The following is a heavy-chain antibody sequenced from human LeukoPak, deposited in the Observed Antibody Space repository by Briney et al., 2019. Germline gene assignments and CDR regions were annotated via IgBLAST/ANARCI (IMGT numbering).Heavy chain of an antibody. CDR3: ASSSSWSKMIDY. Sequence: SETLSLTCTVSGGSISSYYWSWVRQPPGKGLEWIGFVYYTGSTNYSPSLKSRVTISVDTSKNQFSLKLSSVTAADTAVYYCASSSSWSKMIDYWGQGTLVTVSS. D-gene: IGHD6-13*01. V-gene: IGHV4-59*12. J-gene: IGHJ4*02. CDR2: VYYTGST. CDR1: GGSISSYY.